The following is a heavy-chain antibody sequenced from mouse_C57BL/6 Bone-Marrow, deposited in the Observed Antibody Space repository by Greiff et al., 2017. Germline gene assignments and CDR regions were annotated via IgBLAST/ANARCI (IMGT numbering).Heavy chain of an antibody. V-gene: IGHV1-69*01. D-gene: IGHD2-1*01. CDR2: IDPSDSYT. J-gene: IGHJ2*01. CDR3: ARVIYGNYVDY. Sequence: QVQLQQPGAELVMPGASVKLSCKASGYTFTSYWMHWVKQRPGQGLEWIGEIDPSDSYTNYNQKFKGKSTLTVDKSSSTAYMQLSSLTSEDSAVYYCARVIYGNYVDYWGQGTTLTVSS. CDR1: GYTFTSYW.